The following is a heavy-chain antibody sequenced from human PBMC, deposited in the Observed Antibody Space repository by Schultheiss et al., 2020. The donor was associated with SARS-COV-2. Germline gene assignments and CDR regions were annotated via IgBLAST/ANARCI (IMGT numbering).Heavy chain of an antibody. CDR1: GYTFTGYY. D-gene: IGHD6-13*01. Sequence: SVKVSCKASGYTFTGYYMHWVRQAPGQGLEWMGWINPIFGTANYAQKFQGRVTITADKSTSTAYMELSSLRSEDTAVYYCGRGGRAAPGYWGQGTLVTVSS. CDR3: GRGGRAAPGY. J-gene: IGHJ4*02. V-gene: IGHV1-69*06. CDR2: INPIFGTA.